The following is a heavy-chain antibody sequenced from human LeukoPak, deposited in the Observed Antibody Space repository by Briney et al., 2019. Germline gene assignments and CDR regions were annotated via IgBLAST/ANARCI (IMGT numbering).Heavy chain of an antibody. CDR2: ISGSGGST. CDR1: GFTFSSYA. Sequence: GGSLRLSCAAFGFTFSSYAMSWVRQAPGKGLEWVSAISGSGGSTYYADSVKGRFTISRDNSKNTLYLQMNSLRAEDTAVYYCAKSHTMVRGVIITFNPYDYWGQGTLVTVSS. V-gene: IGHV3-23*01. J-gene: IGHJ4*02. CDR3: AKSHTMVRGVIITFNPYDY. D-gene: IGHD3-10*01.